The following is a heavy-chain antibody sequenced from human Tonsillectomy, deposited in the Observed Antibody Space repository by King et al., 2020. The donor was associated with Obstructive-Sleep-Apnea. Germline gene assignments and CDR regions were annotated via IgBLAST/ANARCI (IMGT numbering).Heavy chain of an antibody. Sequence: VQLVESGGGVVQPGRSLRLSCAASEFTLSSYGIHWVRQAPGKGLEWVAILSYDGTNEYFADSGKGRFTITRIISKNTGFLQMNSLRAEDTAVYYFAKVRGLTGTTGDFDYWGQGTLVTVSS. J-gene: IGHJ4*02. CDR2: LSYDGTNE. D-gene: IGHD1-20*01. V-gene: IGHV3-30*18. CDR3: AKVRGLTGTTGDFDY. CDR1: EFTLSSYG.